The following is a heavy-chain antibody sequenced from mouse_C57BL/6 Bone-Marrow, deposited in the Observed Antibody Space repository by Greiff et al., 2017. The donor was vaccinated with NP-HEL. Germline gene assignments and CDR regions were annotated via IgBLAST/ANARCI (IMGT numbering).Heavy chain of an antibody. J-gene: IGHJ2*01. CDR3: TGLRQGGYFDY. V-gene: IGHV6-3*01. CDR2: IRLKSDNYAT. D-gene: IGHD2-4*01. CDR1: GFTFSNYW. Sequence: EVKLMESGGGLVQPGGSMKLSCVASGFTFSNYWMNWVRQSPEKGLEWVAQIRLKSDNYATHYAESVKGRFTISRDDSKSSVYLQMNNLRAEDTGIYYCTGLRQGGYFDYWGQGTTLTVSS.